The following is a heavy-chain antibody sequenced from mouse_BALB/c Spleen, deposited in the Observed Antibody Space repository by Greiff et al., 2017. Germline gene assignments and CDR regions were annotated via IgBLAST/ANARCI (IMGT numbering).Heavy chain of an antibody. CDR3: ARGGLRGYAMDY. CDR1: GYTFSSYW. V-gene: IGHV1-9*01. D-gene: IGHD3-1*01. J-gene: IGHJ4*01. Sequence: QVQLKQSGAELMKPGASVKISCKATGYTFSSYWIEWVKQRPGHGLEWIGEILPGSGSTNYNEKFKGKATFTADTSSNTAYMQLSSLTSEDSAVYYCARGGLRGYAMDYWGQGTSVTVSS. CDR2: ILPGSGST.